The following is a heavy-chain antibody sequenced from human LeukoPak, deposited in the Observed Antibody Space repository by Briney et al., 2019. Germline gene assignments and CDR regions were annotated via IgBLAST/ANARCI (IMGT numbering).Heavy chain of an antibody. Sequence: PSETLSLTCTVSGDSVSSYYWSWIRQPPGKGLEWIGYIYYSGSTNHSPSLKSRVTISVDTSKNQFSLKLSSMTAADTAVYYCARGSGYSGYHADWGQGTLVTVSS. CDR1: GDSVSSYY. CDR3: ARGSGYSGYHAD. CDR2: IYYSGST. V-gene: IGHV4-59*02. D-gene: IGHD5-12*01. J-gene: IGHJ4*02.